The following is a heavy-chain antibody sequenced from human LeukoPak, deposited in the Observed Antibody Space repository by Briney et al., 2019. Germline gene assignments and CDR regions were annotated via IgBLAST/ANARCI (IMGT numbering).Heavy chain of an antibody. CDR1: GYKFTDNY. D-gene: IGHD4-11*01. CDR3: ARDLQVNDWYFDL. V-gene: IGHV1-2*02. CDR2: INPNTGGT. J-gene: IGHJ2*01. Sequence: ASVKVSCKASGYKFTDNYMHWVRQAPGQGLEWMGWINPNTGGTNFAQKFQGRVTMTRDTSISTAYMELSRLRSDDTAVYYCARDLQVNDWYFDLWGPGTLVTVSS.